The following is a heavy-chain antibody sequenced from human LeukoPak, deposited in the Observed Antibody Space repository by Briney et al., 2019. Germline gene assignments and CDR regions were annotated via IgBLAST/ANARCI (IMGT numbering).Heavy chain of an antibody. V-gene: IGHV4-34*01. J-gene: IGHJ6*04. CDR2: INHSGST. CDR3: ARYCSSTGCSPNGMDV. Sequence: PSETLSLTCAVYGGSFSGYYWSWIRQPPGKGLEWIGEINHSGSTNYNPSLKSRVTISVDTSKNQFSLKLSSVTAADTAVYYCARYCSSTGCSPNGMDVWGKGTTVTVSS. D-gene: IGHD2-2*01. CDR1: GGSFSGYY.